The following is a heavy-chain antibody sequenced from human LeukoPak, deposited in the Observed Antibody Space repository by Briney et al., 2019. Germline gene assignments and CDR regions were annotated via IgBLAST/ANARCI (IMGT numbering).Heavy chain of an antibody. J-gene: IGHJ4*02. CDR1: GFTFSRYS. V-gene: IGHV3-64*01. CDR3: ARDSSSKDITMVRGVLDY. Sequence: GGSLRLSCAASGFTFSRYSMHWVRQAPGKGLGYVSAISSNGGSTYYANSVKGRFTISRDNSKNTLYLQMGSLRAEDMAVYYCARDSSSKDITMVRGVLDYWGQGTLVTVSS. CDR2: ISSNGGST. D-gene: IGHD3-10*01.